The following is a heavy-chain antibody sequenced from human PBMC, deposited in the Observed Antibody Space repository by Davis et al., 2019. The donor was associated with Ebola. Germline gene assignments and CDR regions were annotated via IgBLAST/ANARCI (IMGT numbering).Heavy chain of an antibody. D-gene: IGHD5-18*01. J-gene: IGHJ4*02. Sequence: ASVKVSCKASGYDFTDFYIHWVRQAPGQGLEWMGRINPHSGATKYAQRFQGRVTMTRDTSISTAYMELSGLRSDATGVYYCARGVGYKYGIIDYWGQGTLVSVSS. V-gene: IGHV1-2*05. CDR3: ARGVGYKYGIIDY. CDR2: INPHSGAT. CDR1: GYDFTDFY.